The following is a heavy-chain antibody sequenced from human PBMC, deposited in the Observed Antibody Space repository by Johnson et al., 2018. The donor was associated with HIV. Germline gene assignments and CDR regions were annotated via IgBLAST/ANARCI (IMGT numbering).Heavy chain of an antibody. J-gene: IGHJ3*02. CDR1: GFTFSDYY. D-gene: IGHD3-16*02. Sequence: VQLVESGGGLVKPGGSLRLSCAASGFTFSDYYMSWIRQANGKGLESVSPIGPAADTYYPGSVKGRFTVSRENAKNTLYLQMNSLRAEDTAVYYCAKGGWGKGVIVTTFDIWGQGTMVTVSS. CDR3: AKGGWGKGVIVTTFDI. CDR2: IGPAADT. V-gene: IGHV3-13*01.